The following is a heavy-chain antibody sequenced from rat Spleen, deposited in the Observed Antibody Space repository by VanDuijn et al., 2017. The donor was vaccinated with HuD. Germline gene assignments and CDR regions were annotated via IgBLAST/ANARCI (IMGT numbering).Heavy chain of an antibody. Sequence: VQVVESGGGLVQPKESLKISCAASGFTFSNAAMYWVRQAPGKGLEWVTRIITKPNNYATNYADSVKGRFTISRDDSKSMLYLQMDNLKTEDTAMYYCTSPYNSGQRFPFAYWGQGTLVTVSS. CDR3: TSPYNSGQRFPFAY. CDR2: IITKPNNYAT. CDR1: GFTFSNAA. V-gene: IGHV10-5*01. J-gene: IGHJ3*01. D-gene: IGHD4-3*01.